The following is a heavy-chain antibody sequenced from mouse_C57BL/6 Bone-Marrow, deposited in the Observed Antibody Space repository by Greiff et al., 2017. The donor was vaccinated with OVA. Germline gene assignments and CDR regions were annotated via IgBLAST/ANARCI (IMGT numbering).Heavy chain of an antibody. CDR1: GYTFTDYY. J-gene: IGHJ3*01. V-gene: IGHV1-26*01. CDR3: ARGLVYYGYDRSWFAY. Sequence: EVQLQQSGPELVKPGASVKISCKASGYTFTDYYMNWVKQSHGKSLEWIGDINPNNGGTSYNQKFKGKATLTVDKSSSTAYMELRSLTSEDSAVYYCARGLVYYGYDRSWFAYWGQGTLVTVSA. D-gene: IGHD2-2*01. CDR2: INPNNGGT.